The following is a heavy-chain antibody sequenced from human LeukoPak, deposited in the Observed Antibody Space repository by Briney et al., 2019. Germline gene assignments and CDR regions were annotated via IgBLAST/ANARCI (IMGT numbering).Heavy chain of an antibody. J-gene: IGHJ5*02. CDR3: ARQSSGYYEWFDP. V-gene: IGHV3-66*02. D-gene: IGHD3-22*01. Sequence: GGSLRLSCAASGFTVSSNYMSWVRQAPGKGLEWVSVIYSGGSTYYADSVEGRFTISRDNSKNTLYLQMNSLRAEDTAVYYCARQSSGYYEWFDPWGQGTLVTVSS. CDR1: GFTVSSNY. CDR2: IYSGGST.